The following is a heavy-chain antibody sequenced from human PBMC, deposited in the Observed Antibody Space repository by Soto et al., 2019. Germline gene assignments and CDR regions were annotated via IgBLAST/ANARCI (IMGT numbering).Heavy chain of an antibody. CDR1: GGSISSYY. D-gene: IGHD3-9*01. Sequence: SETLSLTCTVSGGSISSYYWSWIRQPPGKGLEWIGYIYYSGSTNYNPSLKSRVTISVDTSKNQFSLKLSSVTAADTAVYYCARGYRYYDILTGRLGLNYYYYGMDVWGQGTTVTVSS. J-gene: IGHJ6*02. CDR3: ARGYRYYDILTGRLGLNYYYYGMDV. V-gene: IGHV4-59*01. CDR2: IYYSGST.